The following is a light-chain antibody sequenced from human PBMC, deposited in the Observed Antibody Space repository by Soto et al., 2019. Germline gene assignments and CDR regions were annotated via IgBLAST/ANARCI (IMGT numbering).Light chain of an antibody. CDR3: LQHSSYPLT. CDR1: QGIRTA. V-gene: IGKV1-17*01. J-gene: IGKJ4*01. Sequence: DIQMTQSPSSLSASVGDRVTISCRASQGIRTALGWYQQKPGKAPKRLIYETSNLQSGVPSRFSGSGSGTEFTLTISSLQPEDFATYYCLQHSSYPLTFGGGTKVEIK. CDR2: ETS.